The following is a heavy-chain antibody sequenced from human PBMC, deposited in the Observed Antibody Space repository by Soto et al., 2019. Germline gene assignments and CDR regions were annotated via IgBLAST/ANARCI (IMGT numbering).Heavy chain of an antibody. V-gene: IGHV3-30-3*01. CDR3: ASLRFLEWLIDY. CDR2: ISYDGSNK. Sequence: QVQVVESGGGVVQPGRSLRLSCAASGFTFSSYAMHWVRQAPGKGLEWVAVISYDGSNKYYADSVKGRFTISRDNSKNTLYLQVNSLRAEDTAVYYCASLRFLEWLIDYWGQGTLVTVSS. J-gene: IGHJ4*02. CDR1: GFTFSSYA. D-gene: IGHD3-3*01.